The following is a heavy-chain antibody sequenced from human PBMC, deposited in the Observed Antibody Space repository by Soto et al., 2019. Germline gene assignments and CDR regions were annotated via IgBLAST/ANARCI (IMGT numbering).Heavy chain of an antibody. CDR2: ISGSGGST. V-gene: IGHV3-23*01. D-gene: IGHD3-10*01. CDR1: GFTFSSYA. CDR3: AKKTGSRYYYGSGTSPFSYYGMDV. J-gene: IGHJ6*02. Sequence: GGSLRLSCAASGFTFSSYAMSWVRQAPGKGLEWVSAISGSGGSTYYADSVKGRFTISRDNSKNTLYLQMNSLRAEDTAVYYCAKKTGSRYYYGSGTSPFSYYGMDVWSQGTTVTVSS.